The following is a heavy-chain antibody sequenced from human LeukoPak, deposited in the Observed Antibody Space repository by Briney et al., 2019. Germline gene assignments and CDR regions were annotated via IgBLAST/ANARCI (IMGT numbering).Heavy chain of an antibody. D-gene: IGHD6-13*01. CDR3: ARVRSWYPFDY. V-gene: IGHV4-34*01. Sequence: SETLSLTCAVYGGSFSGYYWSWIRQPPGKGLEWIGEINHSGSTNYNPSLKSRVTISVDTSKNQFSLKLSSVTAADTAVYYWARVRSWYPFDYWGQGTLVTVSS. CDR2: INHSGST. CDR1: GGSFSGYY. J-gene: IGHJ4*02.